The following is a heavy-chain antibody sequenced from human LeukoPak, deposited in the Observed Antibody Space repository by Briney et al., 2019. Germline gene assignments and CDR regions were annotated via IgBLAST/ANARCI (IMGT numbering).Heavy chain of an antibody. J-gene: IGHJ5*02. V-gene: IGHV1-24*01. CDR3: ATFQMAGMVRGDRSRYP. CDR2: FDPEDGET. Sequence: ASVKVSCKVSGYTLTELSMHWVRQAPGKGLEWMGGFDPEDGETIYAQKFQGRVTMTEDTSTDTAYMELSSLRSEDTAVYYCATFQMAGMVRGDRSRYPRGQGTLVTVSS. CDR1: GYTLTELS. D-gene: IGHD3-10*01.